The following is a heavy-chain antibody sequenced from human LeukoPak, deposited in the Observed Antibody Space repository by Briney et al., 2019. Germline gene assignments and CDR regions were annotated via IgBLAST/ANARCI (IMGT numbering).Heavy chain of an antibody. V-gene: IGHV3-48*04. D-gene: IGHD2-15*01. CDR1: GFTFSSYS. CDR3: ARDNDLLPGYYYYYYMDV. Sequence: PGGSLRLSCAASGFTFSSYSMNWVRQAPGKGLEWVSYISSSSSTIYYADSVKGRFTISRDNAKNSLYLQMNSLRAEDTAVYYCARDNDLLPGYYYYYYMDVWGKGTTVTVSS. CDR2: ISSSSSTI. J-gene: IGHJ6*03.